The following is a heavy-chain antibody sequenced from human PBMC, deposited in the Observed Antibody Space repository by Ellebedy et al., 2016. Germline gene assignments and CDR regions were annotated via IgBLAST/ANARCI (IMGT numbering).Heavy chain of an antibody. CDR1: GFTFRSYW. CDR2: INGDGSTT. CDR3: ARGVTTGTTHWYFDL. D-gene: IGHD1-1*01. J-gene: IGHJ2*01. V-gene: IGHV3-74*01. Sequence: GGSLRLSXAVSGFTFRSYWMHWVRQAPGKGLVWVSRINGDGSTTIYGDPVKGRFTISRDNAMNTLYLQTNSLRAEDTAVYYCARGVTTGTTHWYFDLWGRGALVTVSS.